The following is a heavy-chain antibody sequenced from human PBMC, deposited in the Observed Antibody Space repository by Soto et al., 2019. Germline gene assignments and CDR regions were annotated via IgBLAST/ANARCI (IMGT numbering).Heavy chain of an antibody. V-gene: IGHV3-7*01. CDR3: AREGRGYCASSSCPGI. D-gene: IGHD2-2*01. J-gene: IGHJ4*02. CDR1: GFSFNGYS. Sequence: ESGGGLVQPGGSLRLSCTASGFSFNGYSMSWVRQAPGRGLEWVANIKGDGSDKNYVDSVKGRFTISSDSAKTSVFLQMNSLRAEDTAVYYCAREGRGYCASSSCPGIWGQGTLVTVSS. CDR2: IKGDGSDK.